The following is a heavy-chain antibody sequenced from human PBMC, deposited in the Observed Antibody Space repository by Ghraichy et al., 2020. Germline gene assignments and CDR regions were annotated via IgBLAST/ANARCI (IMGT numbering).Heavy chain of an antibody. CDR1: GGSISSSSYF. CDR2: IYYSGSA. V-gene: IGHV4-39*01. D-gene: IGHD6-19*01. Sequence: SETLSLTCTVSGGSISSSSYFWGWIRQPPGKGLEWIGSIYYSGSAYYNPSLKSRVSMSVDTSKNQFSLRLSSVTAADTAVCYCARAPKGSGSGWADYWGQGTLVTVSS. CDR3: ARAPKGSGSGWADY. J-gene: IGHJ4*02.